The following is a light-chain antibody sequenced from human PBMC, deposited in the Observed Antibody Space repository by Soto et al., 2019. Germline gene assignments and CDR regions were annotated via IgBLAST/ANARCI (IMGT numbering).Light chain of an antibody. CDR2: DVS. J-gene: IGKJ1*01. CDR1: QNISSY. V-gene: IGKV3-11*01. Sequence: IGLTQSQGTLSLSPGKGATLSCLASQNISSYLIWNHQKPGQAPRLLIYDVSNRATGIPARFSGSGSGTDFTLTISSLEPEDFAVYYCQQRSNWPRTFGQGAKVDI. CDR3: QQRSNWPRT.